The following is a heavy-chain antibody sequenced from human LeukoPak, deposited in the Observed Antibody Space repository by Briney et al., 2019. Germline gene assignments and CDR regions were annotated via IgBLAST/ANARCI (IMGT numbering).Heavy chain of an antibody. J-gene: IGHJ4*02. CDR3: AKDRYYDSSGYPPPYFDY. V-gene: IGHV3-33*05. D-gene: IGHD3-22*01. CDR1: GFTFSSYG. Sequence: GGSLRLSCAASGFTFSSYGMHWVRKAQGKGLEWVEVISYDGSNKYYADSVKGRFTISRDNSKNTLYLQMNSLRAEDTAVYYCAKDRYYDSSGYPPPYFDYWGQGTLVTVSS. CDR2: ISYDGSNK.